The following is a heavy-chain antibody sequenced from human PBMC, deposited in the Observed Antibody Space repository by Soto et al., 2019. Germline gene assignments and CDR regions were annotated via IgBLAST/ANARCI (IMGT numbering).Heavy chain of an antibody. CDR2: INAGNGNT. J-gene: IGHJ4*02. D-gene: IGHD5-12*01. CDR3: VRVWGYSDHHYFAY. CDR1: GGTFSSYA. V-gene: IGHV1-3*01. Sequence: ASVKVSCKASGGTFSSYAISWGRQAPGQRLERMGWINAGNGNTKYSQKFQGRVTITRDTSASTAYMELSSLSSDDTFVFFCVRVWGYSDHHYFAYWGQGTLDTVSS.